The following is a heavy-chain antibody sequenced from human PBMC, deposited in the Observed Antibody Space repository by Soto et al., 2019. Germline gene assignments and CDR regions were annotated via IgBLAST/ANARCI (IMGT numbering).Heavy chain of an antibody. V-gene: IGHV4-59*01. D-gene: IGHD6-13*01. CDR1: GGSISSYY. CDR2: IYYSGST. Sequence: PSETLSLTCTGSGGSISSYYRRWIRQPPGKGLEWIGYIYYSGSTNYNPSLKSRVTISVDTSKNQYSLKLSSVTAADTAVDYCARSVAAAVPDYWGQGTLVTVSS. CDR3: ARSVAAAVPDY. J-gene: IGHJ4*02.